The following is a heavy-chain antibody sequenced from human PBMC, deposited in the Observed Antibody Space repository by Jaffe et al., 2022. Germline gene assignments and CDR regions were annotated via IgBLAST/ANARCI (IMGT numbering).Heavy chain of an antibody. D-gene: IGHD1-7*01. CDR3: AKETGTTPTDYYYYMDV. J-gene: IGHJ6*03. CDR2: IRYDGSNK. Sequence: QVQLVESGGGVVQPGGSLRLSCAASGFTFSSYGMHWVRQAPGKGLEWVAFIRYDGSNKYYADSVKGRFTISRDNSKNTLYLQMNSLRAEDTAVYYCAKETGTTPTDYYYYMDVWGKGTTVTVSS. V-gene: IGHV3-30*02. CDR1: GFTFSSYG.